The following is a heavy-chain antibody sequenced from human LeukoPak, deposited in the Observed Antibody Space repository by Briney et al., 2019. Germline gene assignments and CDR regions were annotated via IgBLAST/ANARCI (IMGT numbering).Heavy chain of an antibody. CDR2: ISAYNGNT. CDR3: ARGNLGYSSTYFDY. V-gene: IGHV1-18*01. J-gene: IGHJ4*02. Sequence: ASVKVSCKASGGTFSSYAISWVRQAPGQGLEWMGWISAYNGNTNYAQKLQGRVTMTTDTSTSTAYMELRSLRSDDTAVYYCARGNLGYSSTYFDYWGQGTLVTVSS. D-gene: IGHD6-13*01. CDR1: GGTFSSYA.